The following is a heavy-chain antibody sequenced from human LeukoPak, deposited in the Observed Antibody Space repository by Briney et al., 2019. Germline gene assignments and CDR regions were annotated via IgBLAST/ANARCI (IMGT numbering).Heavy chain of an antibody. V-gene: IGHV4-4*02. CDR3: ATYGDYIVDAFDI. CDR1: GDSISSGDW. CDR2: IYHTGST. Sequence: LETLSLTCAVSGDSISSGDWWSWVRQPPGKGLEWIGEIYHTGSTNYNPSLKSRVTMSVDKSKNQFSLKLNSVTAADTAVYYCATYGDYIVDAFDIWGQGTMVTVSS. D-gene: IGHD4-17*01. J-gene: IGHJ3*02.